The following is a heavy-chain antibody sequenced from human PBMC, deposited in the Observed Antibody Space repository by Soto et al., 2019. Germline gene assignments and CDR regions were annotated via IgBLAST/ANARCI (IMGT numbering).Heavy chain of an antibody. CDR3: ARVPDY. V-gene: IGHV4-30-2*01. CDR2: IYHLGST. CDR1: GVSISSGGYS. J-gene: IGHJ4*02. Sequence: QLQLQESGSGLVKPSQTLSLTCVVSGVSISSGGYSWSWIRQPPGTGLEWIGYIYHLGSTYYKPFLKSRVTISVDRSKNQFSLKLSSVTAADTAVYYGARVPDYWGQGTLVTVSS.